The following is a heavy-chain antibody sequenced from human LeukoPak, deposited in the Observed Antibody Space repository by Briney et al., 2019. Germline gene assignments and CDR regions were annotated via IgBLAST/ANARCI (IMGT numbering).Heavy chain of an antibody. J-gene: IGHJ4*02. CDR2: IYHSGST. Sequence: SQTLSLTCAVSGASISSGTYYWGWIRQHPGKGLEWIGYIYHSGSTFYNPSLKSRVTISADTSENQFSLNLRSVTAADTAIYYCARDVEMGTIGHYFDSWGQGTLVTVSS. V-gene: IGHV4-31*11. D-gene: IGHD5-24*01. CDR1: GASISSGTYY. CDR3: ARDVEMGTIGHYFDS.